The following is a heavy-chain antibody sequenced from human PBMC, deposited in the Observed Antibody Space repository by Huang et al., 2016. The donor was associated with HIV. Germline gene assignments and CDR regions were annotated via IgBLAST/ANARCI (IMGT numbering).Heavy chain of an antibody. CDR1: GFSISSYW. CDR3: ARDPRIQSWLNFFDY. V-gene: IGHV3-74*01. D-gene: IGHD3-22*01. Sequence: EVQLVESGGGLVQPGGSLRLSCAASGFSISSYWMHWVRQAPGKGLVLVVRINSDGSSTSYADSVKGRFTISRDNAKNTLYLQMNRLRAEDTAVYYCARDPRIQSWLNFFDYWGQGTLVSVSS. CDR2: INSDGSST. J-gene: IGHJ4*02.